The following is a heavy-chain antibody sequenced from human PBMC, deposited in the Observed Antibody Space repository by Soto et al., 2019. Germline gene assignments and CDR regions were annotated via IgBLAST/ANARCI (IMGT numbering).Heavy chain of an antibody. J-gene: IGHJ4*02. CDR1: GVSITSTDW. CDR3: AGSTADTTLKASSF. Sequence: QVQLQESGPGLVKPSETLSLGCAVSGVSITSTDWWSWVRQPPGKGLQWIGEVSLGGGANYNPSLKSRVTISVDNSKNQFSLTLNSVTAADTAVYFCAGSTADTTLKASSFWGQGTLVTVSS. CDR2: VSLGGGA. D-gene: IGHD4-4*01. V-gene: IGHV4-4*02.